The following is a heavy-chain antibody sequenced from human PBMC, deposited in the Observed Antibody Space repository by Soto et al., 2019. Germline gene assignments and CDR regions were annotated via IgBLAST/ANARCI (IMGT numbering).Heavy chain of an antibody. D-gene: IGHD3-22*01. J-gene: IGHJ5*01. CDR2: MFHSGRT. CDR1: GGSITSSNDY. CDR3: VRHHPFHYDSSCYFDS. V-gene: IGHV4-39*01. Sequence: QLQLQESGPGLVKPSETLSLTCRVSGGSITSSNDYWGWIRQSPGKGLEWLGSMFHSGRTYHNPSLQSRASIAVDTSSNLFSLQLNSVTAADTALYFCVRHHPFHYDSSCYFDSWGQGVLVTVSS.